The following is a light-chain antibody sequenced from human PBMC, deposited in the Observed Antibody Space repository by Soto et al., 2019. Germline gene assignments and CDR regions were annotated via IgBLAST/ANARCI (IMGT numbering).Light chain of an antibody. V-gene: IGKV3-15*01. J-gene: IGKJ5*01. CDR1: QSVSSN. CDR2: GAS. CDR3: QQYNNWPSIT. Sequence: EILMTQSKDTLSGSPAPRASLPGRDSQSVSSNLAWYQQKPGQAPRLLIYGASTRATGIPARFSGSGSGTEFTLTISSLQSEDFAVYYCQQYNNWPSITFGQGTRLEIK.